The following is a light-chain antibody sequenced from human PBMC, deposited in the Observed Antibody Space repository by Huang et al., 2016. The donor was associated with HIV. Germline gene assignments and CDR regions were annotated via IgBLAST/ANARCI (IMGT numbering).Light chain of an antibody. CDR3: QQYNDWPLT. CDR2: GAS. CDR1: LGVGNK. V-gene: IGKV3-15*01. Sequence: EIVMTQSPATLSVSPGESATLSCRASLGVGNKLAWYQQNPGQAPSLLIYGASTRATGIPARFTGSGSGTEFTLTISSLQSEDFAIYSCQQYNDWPLTFGQGTKLEI. J-gene: IGKJ2*01.